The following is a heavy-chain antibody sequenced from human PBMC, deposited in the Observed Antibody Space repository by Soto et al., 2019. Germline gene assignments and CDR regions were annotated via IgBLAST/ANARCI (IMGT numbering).Heavy chain of an antibody. Sequence: PGESLKISCQGSGYSCTSYWIGWVRQMPGKGLEWRGIIYPGDSDTRYSPSFQGQVTISADKSISTAYLQWSSLKASDTAMYYCARSAKVGATTQALDYWGQGTLVTVSS. D-gene: IGHD1-26*01. CDR3: ARSAKVGATTQALDY. V-gene: IGHV5-51*01. J-gene: IGHJ4*02. CDR1: GYSCTSYW. CDR2: IYPGDSDT.